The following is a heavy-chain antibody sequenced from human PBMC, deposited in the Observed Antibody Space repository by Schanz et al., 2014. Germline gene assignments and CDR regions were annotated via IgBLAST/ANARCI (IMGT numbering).Heavy chain of an antibody. CDR1: GDSISTSYY. D-gene: IGHD6-19*01. V-gene: IGHV4-38-2*02. Sequence: QVQLQESGPGLVKPSETLSLTCTVSGDSISTSYYWGWIRQPPGKGLEWIGRVYYSGSTYYNASLRGRVTISVDTAKNRFSLKVTSVSAADSAVYYCARLWGGWRIPDYWGQGTLVTVSS. CDR2: VYYSGST. CDR3: ARLWGGWRIPDY. J-gene: IGHJ4*02.